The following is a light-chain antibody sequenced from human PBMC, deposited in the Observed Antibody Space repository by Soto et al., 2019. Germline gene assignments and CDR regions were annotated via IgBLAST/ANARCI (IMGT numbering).Light chain of an antibody. CDR3: SSYAGSNIFYV. CDR2: EVT. J-gene: IGLJ1*01. Sequence: QSVLTQPPSASGSPGQSVTISCAGTSSDVGAYDYVSWYQQHPGRAPKLMIYEVTKRPSGVPDRFSGSKSGNTASLTVSGLQAEDEADYYCSSYAGSNIFYVFGTGTKVNDL. CDR1: SSDVGAYDY. V-gene: IGLV2-8*01.